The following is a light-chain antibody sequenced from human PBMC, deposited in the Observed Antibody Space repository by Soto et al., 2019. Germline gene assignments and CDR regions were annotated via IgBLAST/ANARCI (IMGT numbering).Light chain of an antibody. CDR1: QSVNSNY. CDR2: GAS. V-gene: IGKV3-20*01. CDR3: QQYDSTPPT. Sequence: EIVLTQSPGTLSLSPGERATLSCRASQSVNSNYLAWYQRKPGQAPRLLIYGASNRATDIPYRFSASGSVTDFTLTITRLEAEDFAVYYCQQYDSTPPTVGQGTKVEVK. J-gene: IGKJ1*01.